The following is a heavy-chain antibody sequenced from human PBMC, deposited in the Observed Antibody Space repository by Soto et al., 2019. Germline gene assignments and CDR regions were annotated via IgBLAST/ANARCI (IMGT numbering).Heavy chain of an antibody. CDR3: AKLGSSSWSPHYYFYY. CDR1: GFTFNNYA. J-gene: IGHJ4*02. V-gene: IGHV3-23*01. CDR2: ITDSGSDT. D-gene: IGHD2-2*01. Sequence: GSLRLSCAGSGFTFNNYAMCWVRQAPGKGLEWISAITDSGSDTYYVDSVKGRFTISRDNSKYTLYLQMNSLRAEDTAVYYFAKLGSSSWSPHYYFYYWGQGTLVTVSS.